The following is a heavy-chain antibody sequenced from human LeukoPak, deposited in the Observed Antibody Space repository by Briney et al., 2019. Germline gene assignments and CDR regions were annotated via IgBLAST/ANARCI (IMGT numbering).Heavy chain of an antibody. V-gene: IGHV1-3*01. CDR3: ARENSGYGYSFDY. CDR1: GYTFTSYA. J-gene: IGHJ4*02. Sequence: ASVKVSCKASGYTFTSYAMHWVRQAPGQRLEWMGWINAGNGNTKYSQKFQGRVTISRDASARTAYMELSSLRSEDTAVYYCARENSGYGYSFDYWGQGTLVTVSS. CDR2: INAGNGNT. D-gene: IGHD5-12*01.